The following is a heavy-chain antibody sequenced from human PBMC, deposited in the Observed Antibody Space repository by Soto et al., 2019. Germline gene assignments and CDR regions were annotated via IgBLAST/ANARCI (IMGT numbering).Heavy chain of an antibody. CDR2: IGTAGDT. Sequence: GGSLRLSCAASGFTFSSYDMHWVRQATGKGLEWVSAIGTAGDTYYPGSVKGRFTISRENAENSLYLQMNSLRAEDTAVYYCARDLGIAAAGTGYYYGMDVWGQGTTVTVSS. J-gene: IGHJ6*02. CDR3: ARDLGIAAAGTGYYYGMDV. V-gene: IGHV3-13*01. D-gene: IGHD6-13*01. CDR1: GFTFSSYD.